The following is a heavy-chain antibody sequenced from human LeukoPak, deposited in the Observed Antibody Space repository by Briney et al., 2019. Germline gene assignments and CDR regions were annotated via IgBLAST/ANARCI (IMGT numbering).Heavy chain of an antibody. CDR1: GGSFSGYY. Sequence: SETLSLTCAVYGGSFSGYYWSWIRQPPGKGLEWIGEINHSGSTNYNPSLKSRVTISVDTSKNQFSLKLSSVTAVDTAAYYCARGHLVVVLDYWGQGTLVTVSS. V-gene: IGHV4-34*01. J-gene: IGHJ4*02. CDR2: INHSGST. CDR3: ARGHLVVVLDY. D-gene: IGHD3-22*01.